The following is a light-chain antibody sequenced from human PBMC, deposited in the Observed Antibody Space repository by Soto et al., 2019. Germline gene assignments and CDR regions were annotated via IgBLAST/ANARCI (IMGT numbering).Light chain of an antibody. V-gene: IGLV2-14*01. CDR2: EVS. CDR1: SSDVGGYNY. J-gene: IGLJ3*02. Sequence: QSALTQPASVSGSPGQSITISCTGTSSDVGGYNYVSWYQQYPGKAPKLMIHEVSNRPSGVSNRFSGSRSGNTASLTISGLQAEDEADYYCSSFTSTHTGVFGGGTKLTVL. CDR3: SSFTSTHTGV.